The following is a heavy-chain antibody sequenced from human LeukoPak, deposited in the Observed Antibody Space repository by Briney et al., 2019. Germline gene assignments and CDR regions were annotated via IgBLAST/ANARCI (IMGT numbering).Heavy chain of an antibody. D-gene: IGHD3-9*01. CDR1: GGSISSYY. CDR2: IYTSGST. V-gene: IGHV4-4*07. CDR3: ARDYEEARYFDWLHDAFDI. Sequence: SETLSLTCTVSGGSISSYYRSWIRQPAGKGLEWIGRIYTSGSTNYNPSLKSRVTMSVDTSKNQFSLKRSSVTAADTAVYYCARDYEEARYFDWLHDAFDIWGQGTMVTVSS. J-gene: IGHJ3*02.